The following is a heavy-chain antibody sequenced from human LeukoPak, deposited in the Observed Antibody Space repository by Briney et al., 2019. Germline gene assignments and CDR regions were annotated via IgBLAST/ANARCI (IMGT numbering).Heavy chain of an antibody. J-gene: IGHJ2*01. CDR1: GYSISSGYY. CDR3: ARAVHRTQIVVVITRPYWYFDL. Sequence: SETLSLTCAVSGYSISSGYYWGWGRQPPGKGVEWSGSIYHSGSTYYNPSLKSRVTISVDTSKNQVYMEMRSVTAAHTAVYYCARAVHRTQIVVVITRPYWYFDLWGRGTLVTVSS. V-gene: IGHV4-38-2*01. D-gene: IGHD3-22*01. CDR2: IYHSGST.